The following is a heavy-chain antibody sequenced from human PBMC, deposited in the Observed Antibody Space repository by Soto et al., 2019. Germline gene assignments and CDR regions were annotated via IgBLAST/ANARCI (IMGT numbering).Heavy chain of an antibody. V-gene: IGHV3-72*01. J-gene: IGHJ4*02. CDR2: SRDKAQGYST. D-gene: IGHD3-22*01. CDR1: GFTLSDHY. CDR3: VRTTSFSDRSGYNRCFEY. Sequence: GGSRRRSCSVAGFTLSDHYIVWVRQAPWKGLECVGRSRDKAQGYSTEYAASVKGRFTTSRDDSKNSVYLQMNSLKTEDTAVYYCVRTTSFSDRSGYNRCFEYWGQGTLVTVSS.